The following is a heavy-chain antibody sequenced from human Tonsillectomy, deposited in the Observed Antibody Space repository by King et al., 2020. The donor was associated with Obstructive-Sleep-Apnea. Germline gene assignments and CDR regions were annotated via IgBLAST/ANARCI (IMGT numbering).Heavy chain of an antibody. CDR2: ISSHENFK. V-gene: IGHV3-33*01. J-gene: IGHJ4*02. CDR3: ARAHITGTTAYFDY. Sequence: QLVETGGGVVQPGRSLRFSCAACGFTFRSYGMHWVRHARGRGLEGVAVISSHENFKYYTDSVKCRFTVSRDNSKNTLYLQMNSLRAEDTAVYYCARAHITGTTAYFDYWGQGTLVTVSS. CDR1: GFTFRSYG. D-gene: IGHD1-20*01.